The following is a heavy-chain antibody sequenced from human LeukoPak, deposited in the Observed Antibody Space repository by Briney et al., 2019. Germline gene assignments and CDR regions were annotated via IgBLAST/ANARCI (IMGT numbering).Heavy chain of an antibody. Sequence: GGSLRLSCAASGFTFSSCAMSWVRQAPGKGLEWVSGISGSDGSTYYADSVKGRFTISRDNSRNTLSLQMNSLRAEDTAVYYCAKDSITYYDILTGYSDFDYWGQGTLVTVS. V-gene: IGHV3-23*01. D-gene: IGHD3-9*01. J-gene: IGHJ4*02. CDR1: GFTFSSCA. CDR2: ISGSDGST. CDR3: AKDSITYYDILTGYSDFDY.